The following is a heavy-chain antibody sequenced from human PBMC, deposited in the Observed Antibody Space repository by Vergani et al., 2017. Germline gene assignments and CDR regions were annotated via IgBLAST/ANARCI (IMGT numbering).Heavy chain of an antibody. J-gene: IGHJ5*02. D-gene: IGHD6-13*01. CDR1: GGSISSGSYY. CDR2: IYTSGST. Sequence: QVQLQESGPGLVKPSQTLSLTCTVSGGSISSGSYYWSWIRQPAGKGLEWIGRIYTSGSTNYNPSLKSRVTISVDTSKNQFSLKLSSVTAADTAVYYCARDSAAGTPGNWFDPWGQGTLVTVSS. CDR3: ARDSAAGTPGNWFDP. V-gene: IGHV4-61*02.